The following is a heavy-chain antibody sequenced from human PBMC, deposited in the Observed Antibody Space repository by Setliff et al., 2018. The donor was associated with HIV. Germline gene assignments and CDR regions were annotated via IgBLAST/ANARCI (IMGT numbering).Heavy chain of an antibody. CDR3: ARYRHWNGNLLCWFDP. CDR1: GYTFTNFG. Sequence: ASVKVSCKASGYTFTNFGITWVRQAPGQGLEWMGWISPYNGNTNYAQKLQGRVTMTTDTSTSTAYMELRSLRSDDTAVYYCARYRHWNGNLLCWFDPWGQGTLVTVSS. D-gene: IGHD1-1*01. V-gene: IGHV1-18*01. CDR2: ISPYNGNT. J-gene: IGHJ5*02.